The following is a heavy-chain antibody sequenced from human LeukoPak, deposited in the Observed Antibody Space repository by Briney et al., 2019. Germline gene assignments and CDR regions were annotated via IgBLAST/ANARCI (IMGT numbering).Heavy chain of an antibody. CDR1: GITFSGYS. CDR2: ITSSSSTI. Sequence: GGSLRLSCAASGITFSGYSMNWVRQAPGKGLEWVSYITSSSSTIYYADSVKGRFTISRDNAKNSLYLQMNSLRDEDTAVYYCAKSGSYRFDYWGQGTLVTVYS. D-gene: IGHD1-26*01. J-gene: IGHJ4*02. V-gene: IGHV3-48*02. CDR3: AKSGSYRFDY.